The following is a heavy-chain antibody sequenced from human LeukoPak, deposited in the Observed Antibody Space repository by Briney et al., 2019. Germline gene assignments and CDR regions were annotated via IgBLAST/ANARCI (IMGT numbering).Heavy chain of an antibody. Sequence: GGSLRLSCAASGFTFSSYGLNWVRQAPGKGLEWVSSISSSSTYIYYADSVKGRFTISRDNAKNSLYLLMSSLRTEDTAVYYCAATYYYDGSGDYWGQGTLVTVSS. D-gene: IGHD3-22*01. CDR3: AATYYYDGSGDY. J-gene: IGHJ4*02. V-gene: IGHV3-21*01. CDR2: ISSSSTYI. CDR1: GFTFSSYG.